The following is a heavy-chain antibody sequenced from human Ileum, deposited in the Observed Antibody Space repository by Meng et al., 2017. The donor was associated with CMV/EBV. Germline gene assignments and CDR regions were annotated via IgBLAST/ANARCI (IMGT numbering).Heavy chain of an antibody. V-gene: IGHV3-21*04. D-gene: IGHD1-26*01. CDR3: ARDHSGRYYYGMDV. CDR1: GFTFSSYS. J-gene: IGHJ6*02. Sequence: GESLKISCAASGFTFSSYSMNWVRQAPRKGLEWVSSISSSSSYIYYADSVKGRFTISRDNAKNSLYLQMDSLRAEDTALYYCARDHSGRYYYGMDVWGQGTTVTVSS. CDR2: ISSSSSYI.